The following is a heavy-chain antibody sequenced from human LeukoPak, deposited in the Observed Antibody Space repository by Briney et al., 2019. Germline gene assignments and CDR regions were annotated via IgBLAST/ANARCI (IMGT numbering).Heavy chain of an antibody. D-gene: IGHD3-10*01. J-gene: IGHJ4*02. Sequence: PGGSLRLSCAASGFTFSGYAMSWVRQAPGMGLKWVSTIIASGGRTHYADSVKGRFTISRDNSKNTLYLQLNSLRADDTAVYYCAKDGVAPGSSEDFFDCWGQGSLVTVSS. CDR3: AKDGVAPGSSEDFFDC. CDR1: GFTFSGYA. CDR2: IIASGGRT. V-gene: IGHV3-23*01.